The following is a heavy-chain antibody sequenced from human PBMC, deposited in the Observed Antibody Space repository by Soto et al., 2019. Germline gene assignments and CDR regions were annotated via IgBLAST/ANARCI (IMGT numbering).Heavy chain of an antibody. J-gene: IGHJ4*02. CDR1: GYTLTSYA. CDR2: INAGNGDT. CDR3: ARSGYDFWSGYYDY. Sequence: AASVKVSCKASGYTLTSYAMHLVRQAPGQRLEWMGWINAGNGDTKYSQKFQGRVTITRDTSASTAYMELSSLRSEDTAVYYCARSGYDFWSGYYDYWGQGTLVTVSS. D-gene: IGHD3-3*01. V-gene: IGHV1-3*01.